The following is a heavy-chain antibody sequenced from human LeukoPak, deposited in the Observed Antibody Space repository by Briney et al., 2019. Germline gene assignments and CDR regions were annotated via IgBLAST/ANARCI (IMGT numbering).Heavy chain of an antibody. CDR2: ISGYTGDT. V-gene: IGHV1-18*01. Sequence: ASVKVSCKTSGYTFSNYDIYWVRQAPGQGLECMGWISGYTGDTKYAQILQGRFTVTTDTSTSTAYMELRSLTYDDTAVYYCARAGYCGDGGCRGGSAFDVWGQGTMVTVSS. J-gene: IGHJ3*01. CDR3: ARAGYCGDGGCRGGSAFDV. CDR1: GYTFSNYD. D-gene: IGHD2-15*01.